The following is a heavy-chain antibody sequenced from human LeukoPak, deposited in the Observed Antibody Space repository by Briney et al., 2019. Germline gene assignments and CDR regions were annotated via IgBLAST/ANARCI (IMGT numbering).Heavy chain of an antibody. V-gene: IGHV4-59*01. Sequence: SETLSLTCAVYGGSFSGYYWSWIRQPPGKGLEWIGYIYYSGSTNYNPSLKSRVTISVDTSKNQFSLKLSSVTAADTAVYYCARTTEGGYTYGYFYYYYMDVWGKGTTVTISS. J-gene: IGHJ6*03. CDR1: GGSFSGYY. CDR2: IYYSGST. CDR3: ARTTEGGYTYGYFYYYYMDV. D-gene: IGHD5-18*01.